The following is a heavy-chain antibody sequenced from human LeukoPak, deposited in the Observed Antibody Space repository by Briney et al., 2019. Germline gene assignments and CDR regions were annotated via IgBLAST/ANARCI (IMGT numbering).Heavy chain of an antibody. V-gene: IGHV7-4-1*02. CDR1: GYTFTNFG. D-gene: IGHD2-15*01. CDR2: INTNTGNP. J-gene: IGHJ4*02. CDR3: AREVAVVLDY. Sequence: GASVKVSCKASGYTFTNFGISWVRQAPGQGLEWMGWINTNTGNPTYAQGFTGRFVFSLDTSVSTAYLQISSLKAEDTAVYYCAREVAVVLDYWGQGTLVTVSS.